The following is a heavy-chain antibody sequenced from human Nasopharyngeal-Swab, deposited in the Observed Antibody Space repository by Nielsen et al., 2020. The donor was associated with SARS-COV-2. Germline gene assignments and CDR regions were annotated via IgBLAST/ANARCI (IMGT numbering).Heavy chain of an antibody. CDR3: ARERRMASIVVVPAANSPYYGMDV. CDR2: INPNSGGT. V-gene: IGHV1-2*04. J-gene: IGHJ6*02. CDR1: GYTLTELS. Sequence: VKVSCKVSGYTLTELSMHWVRQAPGQGLEWMGWINPNSGGTNYAQKFQGWVTMTRDTSISTAYMELSRLRSDDTAVYYCARERRMASIVVVPAANSPYYGMDVWGQGTTVTVSS. D-gene: IGHD2-2*01.